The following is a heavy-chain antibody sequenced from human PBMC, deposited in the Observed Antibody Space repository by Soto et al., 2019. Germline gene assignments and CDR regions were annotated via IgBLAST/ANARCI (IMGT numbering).Heavy chain of an antibody. Sequence: GGSLRLSCAASGFTFSSYAMSWVRQAPGKGLEWVSAISGSGGSTYYADSVKGRFTISRDNSKNTLYLQMNSLRAEDTAVYCCASYPGAYCSSTSCYFDYWGQVTQVTVSS. V-gene: IGHV3-23*01. CDR3: ASYPGAYCSSTSCYFDY. D-gene: IGHD2-2*01. J-gene: IGHJ4*02. CDR1: GFTFSSYA. CDR2: ISGSGGST.